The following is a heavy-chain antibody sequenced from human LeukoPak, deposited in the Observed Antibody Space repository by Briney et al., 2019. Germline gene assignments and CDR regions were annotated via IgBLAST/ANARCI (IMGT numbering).Heavy chain of an antibody. CDR2: INPNSGGT. V-gene: IGHV1-2*06. D-gene: IGHD3-10*01. CDR1: GYTFTGYH. J-gene: IGHJ4*02. Sequence: ASVKVSCKASGYTFTGYHMHWVRQAPGQGLEWMGRINPNSGGTNYAQKFQGRVTMTRDTSISTAYMELSRLRSDDTAVYYCAIYYGSGSYYRDWGQGTLVTVSS. CDR3: AIYYGSGSYYRD.